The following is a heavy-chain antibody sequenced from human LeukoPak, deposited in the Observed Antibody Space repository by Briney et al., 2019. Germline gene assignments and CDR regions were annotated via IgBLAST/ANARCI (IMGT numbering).Heavy chain of an antibody. J-gene: IGHJ4*02. V-gene: IGHV3-15*01. CDR1: GFTFSDAW. CDR3: TTWSSQFDY. CDR2: IQSKTDGGTT. Sequence: PGGSLTLSCAASGFTFSDAWMTWVRQAPGKGLECVGFIQSKTDGGTTDSAAPVKGRFTVSRDDSKNTLYLQMNSLKTEDTAVYYCTTWSSQFDYWGQGTLAAVSS. D-gene: IGHD6-6*01.